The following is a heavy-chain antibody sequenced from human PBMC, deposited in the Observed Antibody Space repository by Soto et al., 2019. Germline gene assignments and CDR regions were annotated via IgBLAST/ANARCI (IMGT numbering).Heavy chain of an antibody. Sequence: QVQLVESGGGVVQPGRYLRISCAVSGLTVSTYGIHWVRQAPGKGLEWVAVISRDGGTKYYADSVKGRFTISRDNSRNTLFLEMNSLRGDDMAVYYCTGEVASGYWGQGTLVTVAS. CDR2: ISRDGGTK. CDR1: GLTVSTYG. V-gene: IGHV3-30*03. J-gene: IGHJ4*02. CDR3: TGEVASGY. D-gene: IGHD2-8*02.